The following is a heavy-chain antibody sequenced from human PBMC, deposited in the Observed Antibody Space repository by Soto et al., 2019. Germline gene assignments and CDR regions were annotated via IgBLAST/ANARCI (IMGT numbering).Heavy chain of an antibody. CDR2: VSTDHGNA. CDR1: GYTFTDYD. Sequence: QVRVVQSGAEVKKPGASVKVSCKTSGYTFTDYDINWVRQAPGQGLEWMGWVSTDHGNAGYAQQFQGRVTMTSDTSISTVFMELTNLRSEDTAVSYCAVTTGSWGQGTKVTVSS. D-gene: IGHD4-17*01. J-gene: IGHJ5*02. CDR3: AVTTGS. V-gene: IGHV1-8*01.